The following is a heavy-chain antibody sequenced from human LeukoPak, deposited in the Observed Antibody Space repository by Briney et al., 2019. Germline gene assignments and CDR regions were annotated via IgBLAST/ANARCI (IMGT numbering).Heavy chain of an antibody. D-gene: IGHD3-9*01. J-gene: IGHJ4*02. CDR3: ARGYILTGYYTYDY. CDR2: IYYSGST. V-gene: IGHV4-59*01. Sequence: NPSETLSLTCNVSGPSLSLNYWGWIRQPPGKGLQWIGNIYYSGSTNYNPSLKSRVTISVDTSKNQFSLKLSSVTAADTAVYYCARGYILTGYYTYDYWGQGTLVTVSS. CDR1: GPSLSLNY.